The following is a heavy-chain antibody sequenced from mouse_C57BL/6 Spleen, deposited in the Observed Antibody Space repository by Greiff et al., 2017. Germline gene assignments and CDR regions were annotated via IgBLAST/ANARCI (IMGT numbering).Heavy chain of an antibody. CDR2: IYPGDGDT. CDR1: GYAFSSSW. D-gene: IGHD2-3*01. J-gene: IGHJ3*01. Sequence: QVHVKQSGPELVKPGASVKISCKASGYAFSSSWMNWVKQRPGKGLEWIGRIYPGDGDTNYNGKFKGKATLTADKSSSTAYMQLSSLTSEDSAVYFCAYGYYGDRGAYWGQGTLVTVSA. CDR3: AYGYYGDRGAY. V-gene: IGHV1-82*01.